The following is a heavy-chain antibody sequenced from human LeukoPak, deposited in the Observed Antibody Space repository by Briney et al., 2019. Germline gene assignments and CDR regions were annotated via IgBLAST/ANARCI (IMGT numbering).Heavy chain of an antibody. Sequence: GGSLRLSCAASGFTFSTYAMSWVRQAPGKGLEWVSGISGIVGGTYYADAVKGRVPIPRDNAKNTLYLQINSLRAGNTAVYYCARSPGPNPFGGVHDYWGQGPLVTVSS. CDR3: ARSPGPNPFGGVHDY. V-gene: IGHV3-23*01. J-gene: IGHJ4*02. CDR2: ISGIVGGT. D-gene: IGHD3-16*01. CDR1: GFTFSTYA.